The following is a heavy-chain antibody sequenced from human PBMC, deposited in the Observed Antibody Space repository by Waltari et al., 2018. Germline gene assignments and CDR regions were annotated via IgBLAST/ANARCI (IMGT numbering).Heavy chain of an antibody. Sequence: QLQLQESGPGLVKPSETLSLTCTVPGGSLSSSPSYWGWIRQSPGKGLEWIGGISYSGFTYYNPSLKGRVTISFDTSKNQFSLRLRSVTVADTALFYCSRHLSTHSWRHDSWGQGTLITVSS. CDR3: SRHLSTHSWRHDS. CDR2: ISYSGFT. J-gene: IGHJ4*02. CDR1: GGSLSSSPSY. D-gene: IGHD2-15*01. V-gene: IGHV4-39*01.